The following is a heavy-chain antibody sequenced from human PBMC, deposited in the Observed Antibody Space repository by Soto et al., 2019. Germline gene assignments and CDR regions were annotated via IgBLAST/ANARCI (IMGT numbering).Heavy chain of an antibody. D-gene: IGHD6-25*01. V-gene: IGHV3-30-3*01. CDR1: GFTFSSYA. J-gene: IGHJ4*02. CDR3: ARDRSVSAWYYVDY. CDR2: ISDDGSNK. Sequence: PGGSLRLSCAASGFTFSSYAMHWSRKAPGKGLEWVAIISDDGSNKYNADSVKGRFTISIDNSRNTLFLQMNSLRAEDTAVYYCARDRSVSAWYYVDYWGQGTLVTVSS.